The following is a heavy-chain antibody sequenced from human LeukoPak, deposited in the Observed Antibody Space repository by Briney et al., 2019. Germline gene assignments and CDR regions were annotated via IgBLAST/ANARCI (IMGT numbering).Heavy chain of an antibody. D-gene: IGHD3-10*01. Sequence: SETLSLTCTVSGDSISRYYWSWIRQPAGKGLEWIGRIYNGGIITYNPSLKSRVTMSIDTSNNQLSLRLRFVTAADTAVYYCARDSGTTGEVKFDPWGQGTLVTVSS. V-gene: IGHV4-4*07. J-gene: IGHJ5*02. CDR3: ARDSGTTGEVKFDP. CDR1: GDSISRYY. CDR2: IYNGGII.